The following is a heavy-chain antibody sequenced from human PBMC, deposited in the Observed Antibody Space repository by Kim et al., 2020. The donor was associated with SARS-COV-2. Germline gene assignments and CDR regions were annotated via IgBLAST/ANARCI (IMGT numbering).Heavy chain of an antibody. CDR2: IKPDGTER. Sequence: GGSLRLSCAASGFTFSNYWMTWVRRAPGKGLECVANIKPDGTERYYSDSVRGRFTISRDNAKNSLYLQMISLTVEDTAVYYCAKYLGYDTFDYWGQGTLVTVSS. V-gene: IGHV3-7*03. CDR1: GFTFSNYW. CDR3: AKYLGYDTFDY. D-gene: IGHD5-12*01. J-gene: IGHJ4*02.